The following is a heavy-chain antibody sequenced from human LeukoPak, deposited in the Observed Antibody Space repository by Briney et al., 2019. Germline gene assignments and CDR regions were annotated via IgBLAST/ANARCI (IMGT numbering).Heavy chain of an antibody. CDR2: ISAYNGNT. CDR3: VIVEGAFDI. J-gene: IGHJ3*02. D-gene: IGHD3-16*02. CDR1: GYTLTSYG. Sequence: ASVKVSCKASGYTLTSYGISWVRQAPGQGLEWMGWISAYNGNTNYAQKLQGRVTMTTDTSTSTAYMELSSLRSEDTAVYYCVIVEGAFDIWGQGTMVTVSS. V-gene: IGHV1-18*01.